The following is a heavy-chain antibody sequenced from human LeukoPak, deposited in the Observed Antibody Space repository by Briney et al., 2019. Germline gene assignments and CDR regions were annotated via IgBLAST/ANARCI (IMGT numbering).Heavy chain of an antibody. CDR3: VRDRPHNWFDP. J-gene: IGHJ5*02. Sequence: ASVKVSCKASGYTFSGYYIHWVRQAPGQGLEWMGLIKPDSGDTNYAQNFRGRVTMTRDTSITTAYMELNRLTSDDTAVYYCVRDRPHNWFDPWGQGTLDTVSS. V-gene: IGHV1-2*02. CDR2: IKPDSGDT. CDR1: GYTFSGYY.